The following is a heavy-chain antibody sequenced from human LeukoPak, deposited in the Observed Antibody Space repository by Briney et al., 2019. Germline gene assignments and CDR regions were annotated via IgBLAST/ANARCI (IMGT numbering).Heavy chain of an antibody. D-gene: IGHD3-22*01. J-gene: IGHJ4*02. Sequence: PGGSLRLSCAASGFTFSSYGMSWVCQAPGKGLEWVSAISGSGGSTYYADSVKGRFTISRDNSKNTLYLQMNSLRAEDTAVYYCAKGGYSDPSCFLDYWGQGTLVTVSS. CDR2: ISGSGGST. CDR3: AKGGYSDPSCFLDY. V-gene: IGHV3-23*01. CDR1: GFTFSSYG.